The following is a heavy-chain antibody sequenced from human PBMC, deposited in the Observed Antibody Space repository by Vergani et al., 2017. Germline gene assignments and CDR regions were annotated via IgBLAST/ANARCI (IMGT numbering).Heavy chain of an antibody. D-gene: IGHD2-2*01. CDR2: INAGNGNT. J-gene: IGHJ4*02. CDR1: GYTFTSYA. CDR3: AAAQPNTQYCSSTSCYPDFDY. V-gene: IGHV1-3*01. Sequence: QVQLVQSGAEVKKPGASVKVSCKASGYTFTSYAMHWVRQAPGQRLEWMGWINAGNGNTKYSQKFQGRVTITRDTSASTAYMELSSLRSEDTAVYYCAAAQPNTQYCSSTSCYPDFDYWGQGTLVTVSS.